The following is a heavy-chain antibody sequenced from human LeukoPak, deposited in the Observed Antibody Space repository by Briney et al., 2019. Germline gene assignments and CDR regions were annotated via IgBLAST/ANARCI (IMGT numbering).Heavy chain of an antibody. CDR1: GFTFSSYA. CDR3: AKNGRGYYYDSSGPVDY. Sequence: GGSLRLSCAASGFTFSSYAMSWVRQAPGKGLEWVSAISGSGGSTYYADSVKGRFTISRDNSKNTLYLQMNSLRAEDTAVYYCAKNGRGYYYDSSGPVDYWGQGTLVTVSS. CDR2: ISGSGGST. J-gene: IGHJ4*02. D-gene: IGHD3-22*01. V-gene: IGHV3-23*01.